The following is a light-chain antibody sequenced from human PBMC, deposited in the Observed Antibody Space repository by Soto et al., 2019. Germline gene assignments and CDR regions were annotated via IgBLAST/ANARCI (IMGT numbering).Light chain of an antibody. CDR1: SDDIGGSIV. J-gene: IGLJ3*02. Sequence: QSALTQPASVSGSPGQSIIISCTGTSDDIGGSIVVSWYKQHPGKAPKLIMYEGTRRPSGVSSRISASKSGNTASLTISGLQADDEADYYCYSYTKNAPHVMFGGGTKLTVL. CDR3: YSYTKNAPHVM. V-gene: IGLV2-23*01. CDR2: EGT.